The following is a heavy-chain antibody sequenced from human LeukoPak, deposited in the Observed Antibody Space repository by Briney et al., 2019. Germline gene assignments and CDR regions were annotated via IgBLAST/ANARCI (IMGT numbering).Heavy chain of an antibody. CDR1: GYTFTSYD. CDR3: ARGTVTRFLNYYYYYYMDV. CDR2: MNPNSGNT. D-gene: IGHD4-11*01. V-gene: IGHV1-8*01. Sequence: ASVKVSCKASGYTFTSYDINWVRQATGQGLEWMGWMNPNSGNTGYAQKFQGTVTMTRNTSISTAYMELSSLRSEDTAVYYCARGTVTRFLNYYYYYYMDVWGKGTTVTVSS. J-gene: IGHJ6*03.